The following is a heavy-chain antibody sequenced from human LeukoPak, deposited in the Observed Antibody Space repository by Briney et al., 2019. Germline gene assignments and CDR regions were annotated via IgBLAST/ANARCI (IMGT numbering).Heavy chain of an antibody. V-gene: IGHV4-34*01. J-gene: IGHJ4*02. CDR3: ARSPPQYDILTGSAIGTFDY. CDR1: GGSFSGYY. Sequence: SETLSLTCAVYGGSFSGYYWSWIRQPPGKGLEWIGEINHSGSTNYNPSLKSRVTISVDTSKNQFSLKLSSVTAADTAVYYCARSPPQYDILTGSAIGTFDYWGQGTLVTVSS. CDR2: INHSGST. D-gene: IGHD3-9*01.